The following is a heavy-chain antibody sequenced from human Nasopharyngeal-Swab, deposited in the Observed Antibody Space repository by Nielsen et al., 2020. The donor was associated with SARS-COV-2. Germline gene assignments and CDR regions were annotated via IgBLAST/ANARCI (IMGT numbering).Heavy chain of an antibody. V-gene: IGHV6-1*01. CDR3: ARDGIAAAGYYYYYGMDV. J-gene: IGHJ6*02. Sequence: WITPCPSRGLEWLGRTYYRSKWYNDYAVSVKSRITINPDTSKNQFSLQLNSVTPEDTAVYYCARDGIAAAGYYYYYGMDVWGQGTTVTVSS. D-gene: IGHD6-13*01. CDR2: TYYRSKWYN.